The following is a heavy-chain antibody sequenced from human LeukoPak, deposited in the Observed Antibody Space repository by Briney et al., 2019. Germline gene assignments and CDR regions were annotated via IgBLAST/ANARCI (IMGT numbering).Heavy chain of an antibody. Sequence: PGRSLRLSCAASGFTFRNHAMTWVRQTAGKGLDWVWSVSASSASTSFADSVQGRFAISRDNSKSVMYLEMNSLRVEDTAVYYCAREFAFGNILTTIKRGIDYWGQGSLVIVSS. V-gene: IGHV3-23*01. CDR3: AREFAFGNILTTIKRGIDY. D-gene: IGHD5-24*01. J-gene: IGHJ4*02. CDR2: VSASSAST. CDR1: GFTFRNHA.